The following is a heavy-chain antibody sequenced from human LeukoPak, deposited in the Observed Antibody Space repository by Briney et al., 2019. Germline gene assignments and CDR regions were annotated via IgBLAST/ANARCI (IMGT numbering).Heavy chain of an antibody. J-gene: IGHJ6*02. V-gene: IGHV1-18*01. CDR1: RYTLAIAS. D-gene: IGHD1-26*01. Sequence: VASLKVSSKASRYTLAIASISWVREAPGQGLECMGWIIAYNGNTNYAQKLQGRVTMTTDTSTSTAYMELRSLRSDDTAVYYCARVLVGATTNYYYYGMDVWGQGTTVTVSS. CDR3: ARVLVGATTNYYYYGMDV. CDR2: IIAYNGNT.